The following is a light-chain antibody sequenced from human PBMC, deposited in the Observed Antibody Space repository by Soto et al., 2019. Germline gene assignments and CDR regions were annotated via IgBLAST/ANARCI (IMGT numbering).Light chain of an antibody. Sequence: QLVLTQPPSVSGAPGQRVTISCTGSSSNIRAGYDVHWYQQVPGTAPKLLIYGNSNRPSGVPDRFSASKSGTSASLAITGLQAEDEADYYCQSYDSSLSWVFGGGTKLTVL. J-gene: IGLJ3*02. CDR3: QSYDSSLSWV. CDR2: GNS. V-gene: IGLV1-40*01. CDR1: SSNIRAGYD.